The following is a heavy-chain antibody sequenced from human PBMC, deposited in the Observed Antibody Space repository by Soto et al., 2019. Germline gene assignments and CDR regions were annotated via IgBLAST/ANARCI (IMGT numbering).Heavy chain of an antibody. D-gene: IGHD3-10*01. Sequence: PGGSLRLSCAASGFTFSTYAMSWVRQAPGKGLEWVSAISPAGGTIFYTNSVKGRFTISRDNSKDKLYLQLNNVRADDSAVYYCAKADPFTGPFDYWGQGTLVTVSS. CDR3: AKADPFTGPFDY. CDR1: GFTFSTYA. CDR2: ISPAGGTI. J-gene: IGHJ4*02. V-gene: IGHV3-23*01.